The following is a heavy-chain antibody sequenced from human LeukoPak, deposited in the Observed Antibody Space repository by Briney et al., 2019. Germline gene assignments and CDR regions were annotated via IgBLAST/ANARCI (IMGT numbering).Heavy chain of an antibody. Sequence: SGGSLRLSCAASGFTFSSHWMHWVRQAPGKGLVWVSRIKDDGSHTNYADSVNGRFTISRDNAKNTLSLQMNSLRAEDTAVYYCARGSGIITGIDEWGQGTLVTVSS. D-gene: IGHD6-25*01. CDR1: GFTFSSHW. V-gene: IGHV3-74*01. CDR3: ARGSGIITGIDE. J-gene: IGHJ4*02. CDR2: IKDDGSHT.